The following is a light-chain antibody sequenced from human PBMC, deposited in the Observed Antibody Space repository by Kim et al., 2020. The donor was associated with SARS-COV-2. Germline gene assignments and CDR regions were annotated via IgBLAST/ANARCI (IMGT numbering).Light chain of an antibody. V-gene: IGLV2-23*02. CDR3: CSYAGSSTWV. CDR2: EVS. CDR1: SSDVGSYNL. Sequence: QPASVSGSPGQSITISCTGTSSDVGSYNLVSWYQQHPGKAPKLMIYEVSKRPSGVSNRFSGSKSGNTASLTISGLQAEDEADYYCCSYAGSSTWVFGGGTKLTVL. J-gene: IGLJ3*02.